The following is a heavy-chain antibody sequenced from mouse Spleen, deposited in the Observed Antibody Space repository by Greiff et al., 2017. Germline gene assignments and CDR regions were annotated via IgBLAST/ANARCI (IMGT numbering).Heavy chain of an antibody. CDR3: ARGTMVTTGYYAMDY. CDR2: IDPSDSET. J-gene: IGHJ4*01. V-gene: IGHV1-52*01. CDR1: GYTFTSYW. Sequence: QVQLQQPGAELVRPGSSVKLSCKASGYTFTSYWMHWVKQRPIQGLEWIGNIDPSDSETHYNQKFKDKATLPVDKSSSTAYMQLSSLPSDDFAVYYCARGTMVTTGYYAMDYWGQGTSVTVSS. D-gene: IGHD2-2*01.